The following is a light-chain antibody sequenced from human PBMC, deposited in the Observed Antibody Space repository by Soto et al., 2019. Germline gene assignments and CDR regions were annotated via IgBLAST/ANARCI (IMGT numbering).Light chain of an antibody. CDR2: DVS. V-gene: IGLV2-23*02. CDR3: CSYAGSSTVV. J-gene: IGLJ2*01. CDR1: SSDVGGQNA. Sequence: QSALTQPASVSRSPGQSITISCTGTSSDVGGQNAVSWYQQHPGKAPKFMIYDVSKRPSGVSSRFSGSKSGNTASLTISGLEAEDEADYYCCSYAGSSTVVFGGGTKLTVL.